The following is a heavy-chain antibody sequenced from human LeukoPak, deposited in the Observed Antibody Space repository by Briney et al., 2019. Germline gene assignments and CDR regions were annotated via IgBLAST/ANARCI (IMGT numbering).Heavy chain of an antibody. CDR3: ASLGGPTSSRLTYYYYYGMDV. J-gene: IGHJ6*02. Sequence: ASVKVSCKASGGTFSSYAISWVRQAPGQGLEWMGRIIPILGIANYAQEFQGRVTITADKSTSTAYMELSSLRSEDTAVYYCASLGGPTSSRLTYYYYYGMDVWGQGTTVTVSS. CDR1: GGTFSSYA. V-gene: IGHV1-69*04. CDR2: IIPILGIA. D-gene: IGHD6-13*01.